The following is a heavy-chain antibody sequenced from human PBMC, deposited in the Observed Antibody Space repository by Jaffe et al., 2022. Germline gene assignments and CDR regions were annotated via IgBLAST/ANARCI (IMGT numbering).Heavy chain of an antibody. J-gene: IGHJ4*02. D-gene: IGHD6-13*01. CDR3: ARAFWQLEVGYFDY. Sequence: EVQLVESGGGLVQPGGSLRLSCAASGFTVSSNYMSWVRQAPGKGLEWVSVIYSGGSTYYADSVKGRFTISRDNSKNTLYLQMNSLRAEDTAVYYCARAFWQLEVGYFDYWGQGTLVTVSS. CDR2: IYSGGST. V-gene: IGHV3-66*02. CDR1: GFTVSSNY.